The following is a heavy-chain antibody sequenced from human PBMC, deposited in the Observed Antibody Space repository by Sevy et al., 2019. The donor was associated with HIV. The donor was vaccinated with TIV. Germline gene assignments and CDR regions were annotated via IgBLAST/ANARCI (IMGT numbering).Heavy chain of an antibody. D-gene: IGHD3-10*01. J-gene: IGHJ4*02. Sequence: GGSLRLSCAASGFTFSNYGMHWVRQAPGKGLEWVAVIWYDGIIRYYADSVKGRFTISRDNSKNTLYLQMNSLRAEDTAVYYCARDNLLPIMVSMVRGALSYYFDYWGQGTLVTVSS. CDR1: GFTFSNYG. CDR2: IWYDGIIR. V-gene: IGHV3-33*01. CDR3: ARDNLLPIMVSMVRGALSYYFDY.